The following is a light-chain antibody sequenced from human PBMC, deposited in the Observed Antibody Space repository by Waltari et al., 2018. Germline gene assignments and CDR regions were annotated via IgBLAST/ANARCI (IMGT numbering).Light chain of an antibody. V-gene: IGKV3-15*01. J-gene: IGKJ4*02. CDR1: QTVSSN. CDR2: DAS. CDR3: QQYNDWPLT. Sequence: LITQSQAPLSVSPGERATPSCRASQTVSSNLAWYLQKPGQAPRLLIYDASTRATGIPARFSGSGSGTEFALTISNLQSEDFAVYYCQQYNDWPLTFGGGTTVEIK.